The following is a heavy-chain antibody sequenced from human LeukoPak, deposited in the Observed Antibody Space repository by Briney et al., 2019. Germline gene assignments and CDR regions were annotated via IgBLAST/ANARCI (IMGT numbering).Heavy chain of an antibody. Sequence: GGSLRLSCAASGFTFSSFWMHWVRQAPGKGLVWVSRINSDGSSTTYADSVKGRFTISRDNAKNSLYLQMNSLRAEDTAVYYCARDVWFYDYGEYFDYWGQGTLVTVSS. CDR2: INSDGSST. V-gene: IGHV3-74*01. J-gene: IGHJ4*02. D-gene: IGHD4-17*01. CDR1: GFTFSSFW. CDR3: ARDVWFYDYGEYFDY.